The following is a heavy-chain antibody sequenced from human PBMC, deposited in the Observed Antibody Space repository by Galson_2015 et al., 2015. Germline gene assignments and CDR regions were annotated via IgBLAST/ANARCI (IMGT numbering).Heavy chain of an antibody. CDR1: GYTFISYG. J-gene: IGHJ3*02. CDR2: ISAYNGNT. Sequence: SVKVSCKASGYTFISYGISWVRQAPGQGLEWMGWISAYNGNTNYAQRLQGRVTMTTDTSTSTAYMELRSLRSDDTAVYYCARPTVTKDAFDIWGQGTMVTVSS. CDR3: ARPTVTKDAFDI. D-gene: IGHD4-17*01. V-gene: IGHV1-18*01.